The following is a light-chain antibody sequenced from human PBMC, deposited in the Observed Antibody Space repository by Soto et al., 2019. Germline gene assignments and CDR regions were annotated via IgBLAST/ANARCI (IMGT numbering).Light chain of an antibody. CDR2: GAS. V-gene: IGKV3-15*01. CDR1: QSVSSN. CDR3: QQYYVSPPT. J-gene: IGKJ1*01. Sequence: EIVMTQSPATLSVSPGERATLSCRASQSVSSNLAWYQQKPGQAPRLLIYGASTRATGIPARFSGSGSGTEFTLTISSLQSEDFAVYYCQQYYVSPPTFGQGTKVEIK.